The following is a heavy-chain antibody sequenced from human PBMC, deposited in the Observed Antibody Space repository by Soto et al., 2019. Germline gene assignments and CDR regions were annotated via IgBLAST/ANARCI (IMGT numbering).Heavy chain of an antibody. CDR1: GFTFSSYA. V-gene: IGHV3-23*01. CDR3: ARTWIRFGPNDY. CDR2: ISGSGGST. D-gene: IGHD3-16*01. Sequence: GGSLRLSCAASGFTFSSYAMSWVRQAPGKGLEWVSAISGSGGSTYYGDSVRGRFTISRDNAKKSVYLQMNSLRVEDTAIYYCARTWIRFGPNDYWGQGAPVTVSS. J-gene: IGHJ4*02.